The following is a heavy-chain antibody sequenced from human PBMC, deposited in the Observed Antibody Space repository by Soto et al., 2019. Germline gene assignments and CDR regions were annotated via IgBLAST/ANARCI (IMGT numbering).Heavy chain of an antibody. V-gene: IGHV1-3*01. Sequence: VQLVQSGAEVKKPGASVRISCKASGYTFISYPIHWVRQAPGQSLECMGWINPANGDTRYSQKLQGRATSTRATSATTAYMDLNSLIPDDTAIYYCAKSGSLDSWGQGTPITVSS. CDR1: GYTFISYP. CDR3: AKSGSLDS. J-gene: IGHJ4*02. CDR2: INPANGDT. D-gene: IGHD1-26*01.